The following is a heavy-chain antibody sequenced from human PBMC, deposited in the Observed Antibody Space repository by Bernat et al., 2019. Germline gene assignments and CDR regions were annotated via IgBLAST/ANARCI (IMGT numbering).Heavy chain of an antibody. CDR1: GFTFSSYA. Sequence: EVQLVESGGGLVQPAGSLRLSCSASGFTFSSYAMHWVRQAPGKGLEYVSAISSNGGSTNYADSVKGRFTISRDNSKNTLYLQMSSLRAEDTAVYYCVKAQIPYDTVSTWGYSEYSSQCTLVTVSS. J-gene: IGHJ4*02. CDR2: ISSNGGST. CDR3: VKAQIPYDTVSTWGYSEY. V-gene: IGHV3-64D*06. D-gene: IGHD4-11*01.